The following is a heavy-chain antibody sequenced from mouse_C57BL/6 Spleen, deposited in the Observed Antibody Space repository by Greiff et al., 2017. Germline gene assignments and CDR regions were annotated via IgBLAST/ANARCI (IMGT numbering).Heavy chain of an antibody. CDR1: GYTFTDYE. D-gene: IGHD1-1*01. J-gene: IGHJ2*01. CDR2: IDPETGGT. Sequence: QVQLKESGAELVRPGASVTLSCKASGYTFTDYEMHWVKQTPVHGLEWIGAIDPETGGTAYNQKFKGKAILTADKSSSTAYMELRSLTSEDSAVYYCTRWITTVDYWGQGTTLTVSS. CDR3: TRWITTVDY. V-gene: IGHV1-15*01.